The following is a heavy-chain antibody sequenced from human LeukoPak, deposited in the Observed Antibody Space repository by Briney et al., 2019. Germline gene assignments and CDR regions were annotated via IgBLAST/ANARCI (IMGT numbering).Heavy chain of an antibody. Sequence: PSETLSLTCVVDGGSFSGYYCSWIRQPPGKGLEWIGEIDQSGTTNYNPSLKSRVTISIDTSKKQFSLTLTSMTAADTAVYYCARVPHYYFGYGYFDTWGQGTRVTVSS. CDR2: IDQSGTT. D-gene: IGHD3-10*01. CDR1: GGSFSGYY. CDR3: ARVPHYYFGYGYFDT. J-gene: IGHJ4*02. V-gene: IGHV4-34*01.